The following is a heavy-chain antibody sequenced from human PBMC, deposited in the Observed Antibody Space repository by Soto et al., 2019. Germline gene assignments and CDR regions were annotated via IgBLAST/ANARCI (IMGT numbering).Heavy chain of an antibody. Sequence: QLQLQESGPGLVRPSETLSLTCTVSADSISSSSFYWGWVRQPPGKELEWIGTISYRGSTYYNPSLQSRVTMSLDTSNYQFSLKVNSVTATDTAVYFCARHPDSSWFSYFESWGQGTLVTVSS. D-gene: IGHD6-13*01. J-gene: IGHJ4*02. CDR2: ISYRGST. CDR1: ADSISSSSFY. CDR3: ARHPDSSWFSYFES. V-gene: IGHV4-39*01.